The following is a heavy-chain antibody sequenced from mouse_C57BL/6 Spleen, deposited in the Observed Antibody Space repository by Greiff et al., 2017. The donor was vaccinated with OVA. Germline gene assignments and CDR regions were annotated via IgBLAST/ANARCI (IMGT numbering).Heavy chain of an antibody. CDR2: ISYDGSN. CDR3: ARDYYFDY. J-gene: IGHJ2*01. Sequence: ESGPGLVKPSQSLSLTCSVTGYSITSGYYWNWIRQFPGNKLEWMGYISYDGSNNYNPSLKNRISITRDTSKNQCCLKLNSVTTEDTATYDCARDYYFDYWGQGTTLTVSS. V-gene: IGHV3-6*01. CDR1: GYSITSGYY.